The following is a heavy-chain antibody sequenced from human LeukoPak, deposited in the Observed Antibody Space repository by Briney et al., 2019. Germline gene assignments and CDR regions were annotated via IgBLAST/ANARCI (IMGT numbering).Heavy chain of an antibody. V-gene: IGHV3-15*01. D-gene: IGHD4-17*01. CDR2: IRSKTDGGTT. J-gene: IGHJ4*02. Sequence: PGGSLRLSCAASGFTFSNAWMSWVRQAPGKGLEWVGRIRSKTDGGTTDYAAPVKGRFTSLRDDSKNTLYLQMNSLKTEDTAVYYCTSGRAEGNDYGDWYWGQGTLVSVSS. CDR3: TSGRAEGNDYGDWY. CDR1: GFTFSNAW.